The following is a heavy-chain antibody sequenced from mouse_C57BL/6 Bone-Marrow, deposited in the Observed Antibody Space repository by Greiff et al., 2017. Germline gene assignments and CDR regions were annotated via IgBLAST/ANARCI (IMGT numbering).Heavy chain of an antibody. D-gene: IGHD1-1*01. CDR2: INPGSGGT. V-gene: IGHV1-54*01. J-gene: IGHJ3*01. Sequence: QVQLQQSGAELVRPGTSVKVSCKASGYAFTNYLIEWVKQRPGQGLEWIGVINPGSGGTNYNEKFKGKATLTADKSSSTAYMQLSSLTSEDSAVYFCARYYYYGSSYVGAWFAYWGQGTLVTVSA. CDR1: GYAFTNYL. CDR3: ARYYYYGSSYVGAWFAY.